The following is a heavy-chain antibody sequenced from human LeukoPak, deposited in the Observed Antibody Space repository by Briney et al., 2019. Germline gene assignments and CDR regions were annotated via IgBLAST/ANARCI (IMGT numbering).Heavy chain of an antibody. J-gene: IGHJ6*03. D-gene: IGHD3-10*01. CDR2: INPNSGGT. Sequence: ASVKVSCKASGYTFTSYYMHWVRQAPGQGLEWMGWINPNSGGTNYAQKLQGRVTMTTDTSTSTAYMELRSLRSDDTAVFYCARDLYRHYYGSGSQYYYYMDVWGKGTTVTISS. CDR3: ARDLYRHYYGSGSQYYYYMDV. V-gene: IGHV1-2*02. CDR1: GYTFTSYY.